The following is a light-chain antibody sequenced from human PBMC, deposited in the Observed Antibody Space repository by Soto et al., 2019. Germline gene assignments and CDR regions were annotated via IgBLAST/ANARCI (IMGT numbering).Light chain of an antibody. CDR2: DAS. Sequence: IQITHSPSTLSASXVDRVTITCRASQSISSWLAWYQQKPGKAPKLLIYDASSLESGVPSRFSGSGSGTEFTLTISSLRPDDFATYYCQQYNTYSTFGQGTKVDI. V-gene: IGKV1-5*01. CDR3: QQYNTYST. CDR1: QSISSW. J-gene: IGKJ1*01.